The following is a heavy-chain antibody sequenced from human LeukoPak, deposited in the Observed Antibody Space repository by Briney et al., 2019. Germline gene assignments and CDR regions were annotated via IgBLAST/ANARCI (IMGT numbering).Heavy chain of an antibody. CDR3: AKEFLAAARYYHYYYMDV. CDR1: GFTFSSYG. Sequence: GGSLRLSCVASGFTFSSYGMHWVRQAPGKGLEWVAFIRYDGSNKYYADSVKGRLTISRDNSKNTLYLQMNSLRAEDTAVYYCAKEFLAAARYYHYYYMDVWGKGTTVTVSS. J-gene: IGHJ6*03. D-gene: IGHD6-13*01. CDR2: IRYDGSNK. V-gene: IGHV3-30*02.